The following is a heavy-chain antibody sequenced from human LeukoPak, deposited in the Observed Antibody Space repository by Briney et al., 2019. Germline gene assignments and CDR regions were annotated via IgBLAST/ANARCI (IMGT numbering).Heavy chain of an antibody. J-gene: IGHJ6*03. CDR2: ISSSSSTI. Sequence: GGSLRLSCAASGFTFSSYSTNWVRQAPGKGLEWVSYISSSSSTIYYADSVKGRFTISRDNAKNSLYLQMNSLRAEDTAVYYCARELRPYWYMDVWGKGTTVTVSS. D-gene: IGHD2-8*02. CDR1: GFTFSSYS. CDR3: ARELRPYWYMDV. V-gene: IGHV3-48*01.